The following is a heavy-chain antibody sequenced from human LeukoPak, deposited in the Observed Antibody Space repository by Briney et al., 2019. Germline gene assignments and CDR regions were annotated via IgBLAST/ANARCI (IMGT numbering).Heavy chain of an antibody. CDR1: GFTFDDYA. D-gene: IGHD3-22*01. CDR2: ISWNSGSI. Sequence: GGSLRLSCAASGFTFDDYAMHWVRQAPGKGLEWVSGISWNSGSIGYADSVKGRFTISRDNAKNSLYLQMNSLRAEDTAVYYCARSLVVVITTEGNYFDYWGQGTLVTVSS. CDR3: ARSLVVVITTEGNYFDY. V-gene: IGHV3-9*01. J-gene: IGHJ4*02.